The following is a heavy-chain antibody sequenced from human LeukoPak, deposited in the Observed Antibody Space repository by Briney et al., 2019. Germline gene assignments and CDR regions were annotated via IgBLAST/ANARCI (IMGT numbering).Heavy chain of an antibody. J-gene: IGHJ3*02. Sequence: GTSVKVSCKVSGYTLSELSMHWVRQAPGKGLEWMGRFDPADNETIHAQKFQGRVTMTEDTSTDTAYMELSSLRSEDTAVYYCASGNSDSSGYYYVRDVLDIWGQGTMVTIYS. CDR1: GYTLSELS. V-gene: IGHV1-24*01. CDR3: ASGNSDSSGYYYVRDVLDI. CDR2: FDPADNET. D-gene: IGHD3-22*01.